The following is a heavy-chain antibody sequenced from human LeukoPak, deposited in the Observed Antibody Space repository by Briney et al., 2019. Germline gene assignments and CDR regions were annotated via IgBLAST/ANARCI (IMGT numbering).Heavy chain of an antibody. Sequence: PGGSLRLSCAASGFTFSGYGMHWVRQALGKGLEWVAVIWYDGSNKYYADSVKGRFTISRDNSKNTLYLQMNSLRAEDTAVYYCARETTAYYYGMDVWGQGTTVTVSS. CDR2: IWYDGSNK. V-gene: IGHV3-33*01. CDR1: GFTFSGYG. J-gene: IGHJ6*02. CDR3: ARETTAYYYGMDV. D-gene: IGHD4-17*01.